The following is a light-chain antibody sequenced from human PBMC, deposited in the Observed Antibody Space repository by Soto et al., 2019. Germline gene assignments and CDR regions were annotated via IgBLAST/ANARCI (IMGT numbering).Light chain of an antibody. Sequence: EIVLTQSPGTLSLSPGERATLSCRARQSVSSNSLAWYQQKPGQTPSLLIYGASSRATGIPDRFSGSGSGTDFTLTISRLEPEDFAVYYCQQYGSSPPRLTFGGGTKVEIK. CDR3: QQYGSSPPRLT. CDR2: GAS. J-gene: IGKJ4*01. CDR1: QSVSSNS. V-gene: IGKV3-20*01.